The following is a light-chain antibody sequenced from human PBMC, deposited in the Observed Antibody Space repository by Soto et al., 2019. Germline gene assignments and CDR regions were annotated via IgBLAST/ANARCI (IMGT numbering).Light chain of an antibody. V-gene: IGKV1-39*01. Sequence: DIQMTHSPSSLSASVGDRVTIARRASQSIISYLSWYQHKPGKAPKVLIYSSSILQSGVPSRFSGSGSGTDFTLTITSLQPEDFATYYCQQTYSTLTFGGGTKVDIK. CDR3: QQTYSTLT. CDR1: QSIISY. J-gene: IGKJ4*01. CDR2: SSS.